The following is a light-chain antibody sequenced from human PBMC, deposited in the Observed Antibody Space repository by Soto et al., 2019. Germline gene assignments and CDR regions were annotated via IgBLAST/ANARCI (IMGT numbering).Light chain of an antibody. CDR2: EDH. V-gene: IGLV1-51*02. CDR1: SSNIGTNF. CDR3: GTWDTSLDSGI. J-gene: IGLJ2*01. Sequence: QSALTQPPSVSAAPGQKVTISCSGTSSNIGTNFVSWYQQVPGTAPKLLVYEDHQRPSGTPVRFSGSKSGTSATLVITGLQTGDEAHYYCGTWDTSLDSGIFGGGTKVTVL.